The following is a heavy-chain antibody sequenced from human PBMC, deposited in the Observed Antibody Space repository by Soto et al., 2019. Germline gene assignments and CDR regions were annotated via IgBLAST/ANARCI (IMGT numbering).Heavy chain of an antibody. J-gene: IGHJ6*02. CDR2: ISYDGSNK. Sequence: LRLSCAASGFNFSSYGMHWVRQAPGKGLEWVAVISYDGSNKYYADSVKGRFTISRDNSKNTLYLQMNSLRAEDTAVYYCAKDAVGIAAAGPHYYYYYGMDVWGQGTTVTVSS. V-gene: IGHV3-30*18. CDR1: GFNFSSYG. CDR3: AKDAVGIAAAGPHYYYYYGMDV. D-gene: IGHD6-13*01.